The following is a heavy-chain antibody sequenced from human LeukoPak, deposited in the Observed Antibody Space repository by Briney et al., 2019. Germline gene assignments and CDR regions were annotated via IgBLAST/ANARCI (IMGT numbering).Heavy chain of an antibody. CDR2: IYYTGST. V-gene: IGHV4-39*01. CDR1: GGSITSSSYY. CDR3: ARHLGMTPMIDY. Sequence: PSETLSLTCTVSGGSITSSSYYWAWIRQPPGKGLEWIESIYYTGSTYSNPSLKSRVTVSVDTSKNQFSLRLSSVTAADTAVYYCARHLGMTPMIDYWGQGTLVTVSS. J-gene: IGHJ4*02. D-gene: IGHD1-14*01.